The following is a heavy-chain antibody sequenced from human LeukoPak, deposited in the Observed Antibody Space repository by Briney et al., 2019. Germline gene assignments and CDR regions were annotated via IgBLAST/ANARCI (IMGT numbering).Heavy chain of an antibody. CDR1: GYPFTTYE. V-gene: IGHV1-8*01. J-gene: IGHJ5*02. CDR2: VHPDTGYA. CDR3: ARGPRNDP. D-gene: IGHD1-14*01. Sequence: ASVKVSCKTSGYPFTTYEINWVRQAAGRGLEWMRWVHPDTGYADYAQKFQGRVTMTSDTSISTAYMELSSLRSDDAAVYFCARGPRNDPWGQGTLVTVSS.